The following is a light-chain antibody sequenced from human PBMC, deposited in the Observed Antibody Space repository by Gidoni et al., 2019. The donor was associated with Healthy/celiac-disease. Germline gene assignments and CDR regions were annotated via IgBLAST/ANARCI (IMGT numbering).Light chain of an antibody. Sequence: QSALTQPASVSGSPGQSITISCTGTSSDVGGYNYVSWYQQHPGKAPKLMIYEVSNRPSGVPDRFSGSKSGNTASLTISGLQAEDEADYYCSSYTSSSTWVFSGGTKLTVL. CDR3: SSYTSSSTWV. V-gene: IGLV2-14*01. J-gene: IGLJ3*02. CDR1: SSDVGGYNY. CDR2: EVS.